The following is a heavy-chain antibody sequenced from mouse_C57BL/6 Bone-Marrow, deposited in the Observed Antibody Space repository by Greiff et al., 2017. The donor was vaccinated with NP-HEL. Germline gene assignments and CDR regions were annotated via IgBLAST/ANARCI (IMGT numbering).Heavy chain of an antibody. Sequence: EVQLQESGGGLVKPGGSLKLSCAASGFTFSSYAMSWVRQTPEKRLEWVATISDGGSYTYYPDNVKGRFTISRDNAKNNLYLQMSHLKSEDTAMYYCARDAGPSYAMDYWGQGTSVTVSS. V-gene: IGHV5-4*01. CDR2: ISDGGSYT. J-gene: IGHJ4*01. CDR1: GFTFSSYA. CDR3: ARDAGPSYAMDY.